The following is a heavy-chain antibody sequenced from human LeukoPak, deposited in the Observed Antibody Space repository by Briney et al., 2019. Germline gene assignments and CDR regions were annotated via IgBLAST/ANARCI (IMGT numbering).Heavy chain of an antibody. CDR1: GFTFSSYE. CDR2: ISSSSTYI. CDR3: TRVWSPPYSSSWPNYFDY. Sequence: GGSLRLSCAASGFTFSSYEMNWVRQAPGKGLEWVSSISSSSTYIYHTDSVKGRFIISRDNAKNSLYLQMNSLRAEDTAVYYCTRVWSPPYSSSWPNYFDYWGQGTLVTVSS. D-gene: IGHD6-13*01. V-gene: IGHV3-21*01. J-gene: IGHJ4*02.